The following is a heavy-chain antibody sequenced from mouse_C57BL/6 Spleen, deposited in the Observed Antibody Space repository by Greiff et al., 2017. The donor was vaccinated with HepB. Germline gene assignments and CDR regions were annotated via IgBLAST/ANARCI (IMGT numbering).Heavy chain of an antibody. Sequence: EVQLQQSGPELVKPGASVKISCKASGYTFTDYYMNWVKQSHGKSLEWIGDINPNNGGTSYNQKFKGKATLTVDKSSSTAYMELRSLTSEDSAVYYCASATGTFGYAMDYWGQGTSVTVSS. CDR3: ASATGTFGYAMDY. D-gene: IGHD4-1*02. V-gene: IGHV1-26*01. CDR1: GYTFTDYY. J-gene: IGHJ4*01. CDR2: INPNNGGT.